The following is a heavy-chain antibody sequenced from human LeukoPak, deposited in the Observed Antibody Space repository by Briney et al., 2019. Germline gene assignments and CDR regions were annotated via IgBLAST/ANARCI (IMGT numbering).Heavy chain of an antibody. CDR3: ARVTVTTYSDAFDI. V-gene: IGHV4-59*08. D-gene: IGHD4-17*01. J-gene: IGHJ3*02. Sequence: SETPSLTCTVSGGSMNSYYWSWIRQPPGKGLEWIGYIYYSGSTNYNPSLKSRVTISVDTSKNQFSLKLSSVTAADTAVYYCARVTVTTYSDAFDIWGQGTMVTVSS. CDR2: IYYSGST. CDR1: GGSMNSYY.